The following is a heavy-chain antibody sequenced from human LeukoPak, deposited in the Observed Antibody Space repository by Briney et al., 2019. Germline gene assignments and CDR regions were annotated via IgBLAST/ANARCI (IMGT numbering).Heavy chain of an antibody. CDR2: TYPGDSDT. J-gene: IGHJ4*02. V-gene: IGHV5-51*01. CDR1: GYTFASYW. CDR3: ARGHLYDYSTTCYYFDY. D-gene: IGHD5-12*01. Sequence: GESLKISCKGSGYTFASYWIGWVRQMPGKGLEWMGITYPGDSDTRYSPSFQGQVTISADKSISTAYLQWNSLKASDTAMYYCARGHLYDYSTTCYYFDYWGQGTLVTVSS.